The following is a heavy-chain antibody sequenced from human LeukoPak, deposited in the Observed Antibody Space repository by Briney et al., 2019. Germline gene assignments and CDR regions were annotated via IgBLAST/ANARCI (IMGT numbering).Heavy chain of an antibody. CDR1: GGSISSYY. D-gene: IGHD6-19*01. V-gene: IGHV4-59*01. J-gene: IGHJ4*02. Sequence: SETLSLTCTVSGGSISSYYWNWIRQPPGKGLEWIGFIYYSGSTNYNPSLKSRVTISVDTSKSQFSLKLSSVTAADTAVYYCARTSSGSYYFDYWGQGTLVTVSS. CDR3: ARTSSGSYYFDY. CDR2: IYYSGST.